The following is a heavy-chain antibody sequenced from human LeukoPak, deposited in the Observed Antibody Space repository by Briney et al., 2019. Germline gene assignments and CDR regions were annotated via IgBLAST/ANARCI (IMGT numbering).Heavy chain of an antibody. CDR2: TYYRSKWYN. D-gene: IGHD1-20*01. CDR1: GDSVSSNSAA. Sequence: SQTLSLTRALSGDSVSSNSAAWNWIRQSPSRGLEWLGRTYYRSKWYNDYAVSVKSRITINPDTSKNQFSLQLNSVTPEDTAVYYCAREVITGTGVGWFDPWGQGTLVTVSS. J-gene: IGHJ5*02. V-gene: IGHV6-1*01. CDR3: AREVITGTGVGWFDP.